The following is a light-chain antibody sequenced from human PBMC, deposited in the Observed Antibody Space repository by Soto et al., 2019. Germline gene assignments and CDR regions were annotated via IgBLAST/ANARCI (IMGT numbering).Light chain of an antibody. V-gene: IGKV3-15*01. CDR1: QSVSSSY. J-gene: IGKJ1*01. Sequence: EIGLTQSPCTLSLSPGERATLSCRASQSVSSSYLAWYQQKPGLPPRLLIYAASTRATGIPARFSGNGSETEFTLTIDSLQSEDYALYYCQQYNKWPPWTFGQGTKVDIK. CDR3: QQYNKWPPWT. CDR2: AAS.